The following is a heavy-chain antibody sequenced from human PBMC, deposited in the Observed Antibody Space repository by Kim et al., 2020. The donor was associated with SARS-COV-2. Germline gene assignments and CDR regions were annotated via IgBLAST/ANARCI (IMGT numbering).Heavy chain of an antibody. CDR3: AREGIAASIDY. CDR1: GGSISSSSYY. D-gene: IGHD6-25*01. V-gene: IGHV4-39*02. CDR2: IYYSGST. J-gene: IGHJ4*02. Sequence: SENLSLTCTVSGGSISSSSYYWGWIRQPPGKGLEWIGSIYYSGSTYYNPSLKSRVTISVDTSKNQFSLKLSSVTAADTAVYYCAREGIAASIDYWGQGTLVTVSS.